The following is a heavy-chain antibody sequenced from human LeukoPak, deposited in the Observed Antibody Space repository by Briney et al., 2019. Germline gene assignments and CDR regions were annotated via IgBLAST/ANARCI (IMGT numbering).Heavy chain of an antibody. D-gene: IGHD6-13*01. CDR1: GFTFNNYN. Sequence: GGSLRLSCAASGFTFNNYNMNWVRQAPGKGLECVSYISSSSTMYYADSVKGRFTISRDNSKNTLYLQMNSLRAEDTAVYYCARFPKYSSSWYSFDYWGQGTLVTVSS. V-gene: IGHV3-48*01. CDR2: ISSSSTM. CDR3: ARFPKYSSSWYSFDY. J-gene: IGHJ4*02.